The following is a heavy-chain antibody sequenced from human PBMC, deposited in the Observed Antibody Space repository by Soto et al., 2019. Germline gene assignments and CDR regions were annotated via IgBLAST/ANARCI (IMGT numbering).Heavy chain of an antibody. CDR2: IYYSGST. Sequence: SETLSLTCTVSGGSISSYYWSWIRQPPGKGLEWIGYIYYSGSTNYNPSLKSRVTISVDTSKNQFSLKLSSVTAADTAVYYCARAVLGALNWFDPSGQGTLVTVSS. CDR1: GGSISSYY. J-gene: IGHJ5*02. V-gene: IGHV4-59*01. D-gene: IGHD1-26*01. CDR3: ARAVLGALNWFDP.